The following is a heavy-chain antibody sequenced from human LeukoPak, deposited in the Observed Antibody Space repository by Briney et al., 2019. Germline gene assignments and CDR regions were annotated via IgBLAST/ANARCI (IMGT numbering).Heavy chain of an antibody. CDR3: ARGHYDILTEEFDP. Sequence: SETLSLTCTVSGYSISSGYYWGWIRQPPGKGLEWIGSIYHSGSTYYNPSLKSRVTISVDTSKNQFSLKLSSVTAADTAVYYCARGHYDILTEEFDPWGQGTLVTVSS. J-gene: IGHJ5*02. CDR2: IYHSGST. CDR1: GYSISSGYY. V-gene: IGHV4-38-2*02. D-gene: IGHD3-9*01.